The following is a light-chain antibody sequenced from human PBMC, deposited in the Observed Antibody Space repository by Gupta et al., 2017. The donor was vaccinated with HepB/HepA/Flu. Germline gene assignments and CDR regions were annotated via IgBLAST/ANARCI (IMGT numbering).Light chain of an antibody. CDR1: QRIGIN. Sequence: EIVMTQSPATLSVSPGERATLSCRASQRIGINLAWYQQKPGQAPRLLIFGASTRATGIPARFSGSGSGTEFSLTISSLQSGDFGVYYCQQYKNRPLTFGGGTKVEIK. V-gene: IGKV3-15*01. CDR3: QQYKNRPLT. J-gene: IGKJ4*01. CDR2: GAS.